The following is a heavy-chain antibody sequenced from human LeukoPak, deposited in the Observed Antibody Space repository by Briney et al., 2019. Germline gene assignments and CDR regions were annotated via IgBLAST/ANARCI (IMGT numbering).Heavy chain of an antibody. V-gene: IGHV4-31*03. Sequence: PSETLSLTCTVSGGSISSGGYYWSWIRQHPGKGLEWIGYIYYSGSTYYNPSLKSRVTISVDTSKNQFSLKLSSVTAADTAVYYCARDGSLLSGDYVLEAYYYYGMDVWGQGTTVTVSS. J-gene: IGHJ6*02. D-gene: IGHD4-17*01. CDR1: GGSISSGGYY. CDR2: IYYSGST. CDR3: ARDGSLLSGDYVLEAYYYYGMDV.